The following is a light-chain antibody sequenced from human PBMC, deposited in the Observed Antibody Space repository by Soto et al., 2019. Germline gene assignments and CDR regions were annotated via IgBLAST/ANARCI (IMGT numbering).Light chain of an antibody. J-gene: IGKJ5*01. Sequence: EIVMTQSPATLSVSPGETATLSCRASQSVSSALAWYQQKPGQGPRLLIYGASTRATDIPARFSGSGSGTQFTLTISSLQSEDFAVYYCQQYINWPPRITFGQGTRLEIK. CDR2: GAS. V-gene: IGKV3-15*01. CDR3: QQYINWPPRIT. CDR1: QSVSSA.